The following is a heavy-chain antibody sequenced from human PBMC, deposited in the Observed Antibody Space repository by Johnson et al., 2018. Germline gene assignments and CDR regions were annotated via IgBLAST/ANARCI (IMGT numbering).Heavy chain of an antibody. V-gene: IGHV3-74*01. J-gene: IGHJ4*02. D-gene: IGHD1-26*01. CDR1: GFTFSNYW. CDR2: INRDERST. CDR3: AREGFSGSYEFGY. Sequence: VQLQESGGGLVQPGGSLRLSCAASGFTFSNYWMHWVRQAPGKGLLWVSRINRDERSTTYADSVKGRFTISRDNAKNTLYLKMNGLRAEDTAVYYCAREGFSGSYEFGYWGPGTLVTVSS.